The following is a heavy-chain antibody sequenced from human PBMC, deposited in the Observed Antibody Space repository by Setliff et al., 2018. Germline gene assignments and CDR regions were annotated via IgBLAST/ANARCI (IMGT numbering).Heavy chain of an antibody. J-gene: IGHJ4*02. Sequence: TSETLSLTCSVSGGSISNYYWSWIRQSPGKGLEWIGESNHSGGTSYNPSLKSRLNISLDKSANRFSLNLASVTAADTALYYCARDPGFHSGTWCLGDWGQGIQVTVSS. CDR3: ARDPGFHSGTWCLGD. CDR1: GGSISNYY. CDR2: SNHSGGT. V-gene: IGHV4-59*12. D-gene: IGHD2-8*01.